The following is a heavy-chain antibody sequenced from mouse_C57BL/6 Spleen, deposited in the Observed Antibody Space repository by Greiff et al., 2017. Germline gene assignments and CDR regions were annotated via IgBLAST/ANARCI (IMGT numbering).Heavy chain of an antibody. CDR3: TRSPITTDY. CDR1: GYTFTDYE. J-gene: IGHJ2*01. Sequence: VKLQESGAELVRPGASVTLSCKASGYTFTDYEMHWVKQTPVHGLEWIGAIDPETGGTAYNQKFKGKAILTADKSSSTAYMELRSLTSEDSAVYYCTRSPITTDYWGQGTTLTVSS. CDR2: IDPETGGT. V-gene: IGHV1-15*01. D-gene: IGHD1-1*01.